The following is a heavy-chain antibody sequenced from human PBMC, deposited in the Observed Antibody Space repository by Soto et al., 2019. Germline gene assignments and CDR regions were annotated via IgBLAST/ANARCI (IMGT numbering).Heavy chain of an antibody. Sequence: ASVKVSCKASGYTFTSYYMHWVRQAPGQGLEWMGIINPSGGSTSYAQKFQGRVTMTRDTSTSTVYMELSSLRSEDTAVYYCARVPLAAAGIGWFDPWGQGTLVNVSS. CDR1: GYTFTSYY. CDR2: INPSGGST. J-gene: IGHJ5*02. D-gene: IGHD6-13*01. V-gene: IGHV1-46*01. CDR3: ARVPLAAAGIGWFDP.